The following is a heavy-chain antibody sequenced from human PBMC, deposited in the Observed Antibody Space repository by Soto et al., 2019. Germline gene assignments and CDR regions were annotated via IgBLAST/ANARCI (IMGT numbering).Heavy chain of an antibody. J-gene: IGHJ4*02. CDR1: GYTFTSYA. Sequence: ASVKVSCKASGYTFTSYAMHWVRQAPGQRLEWMGWINAGNGNTKYSQKFQGRVTITRDTSASTAYMELSSLRSEDTAVYYCASSVPLGIYCGGDCYSPFDYWGQGTLVTVSS. V-gene: IGHV1-3*01. CDR3: ASSVPLGIYCGGDCYSPFDY. CDR2: INAGNGNT. D-gene: IGHD2-21*02.